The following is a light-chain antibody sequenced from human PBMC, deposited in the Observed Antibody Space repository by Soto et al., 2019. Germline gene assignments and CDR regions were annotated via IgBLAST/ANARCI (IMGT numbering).Light chain of an antibody. J-gene: IGLJ2*01. CDR2: RYT. V-gene: IGLV1-40*01. CDR3: HSSDCTLSGPAVV. CDR1: SSKMGADYD. Sequence: QSVLTQPPSVSGAPGQRVTISCTGSSSKMGADYDVHWYQQLPGTAPKLLIYRYTNRPSGVPDRFSGSKSDTSASLAITGLQAEDEADYYCHSSDCTLSGPAVVFGGGTELTVL.